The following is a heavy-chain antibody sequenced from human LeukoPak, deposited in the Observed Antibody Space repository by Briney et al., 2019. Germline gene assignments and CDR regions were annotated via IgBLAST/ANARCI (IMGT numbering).Heavy chain of an antibody. J-gene: IGHJ4*02. Sequence: GGSLRLSCAASGFTFSSYAMHWVRQAPGKGLEWVAFIRYDGSNKYYADSVKGRFTISRDNSKNTLYLQMNSLRAEDTAVYYRAKGDIVVVVAATGPFDYWGQGTLVTVSS. CDR2: IRYDGSNK. CDR1: GFTFSSYA. V-gene: IGHV3-30*02. CDR3: AKGDIVVVVAATGPFDY. D-gene: IGHD2-15*01.